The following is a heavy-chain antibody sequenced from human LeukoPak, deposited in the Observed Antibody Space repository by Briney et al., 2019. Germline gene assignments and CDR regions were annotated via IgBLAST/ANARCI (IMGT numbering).Heavy chain of an antibody. Sequence: GASVKVSCKASGYTFTSYDINWVRQATGQGLEWMGWMNPNSGNTGYAQKFQGRVTMTRNTSISTAYMELSSLKSEDTAVYYCARGRDLGGYVDYWGQGTLVTVSS. CDR2: MNPNSGNT. CDR1: GYTFTSYD. D-gene: IGHD2-15*01. J-gene: IGHJ4*02. V-gene: IGHV1-8*01. CDR3: ARGRDLGGYVDY.